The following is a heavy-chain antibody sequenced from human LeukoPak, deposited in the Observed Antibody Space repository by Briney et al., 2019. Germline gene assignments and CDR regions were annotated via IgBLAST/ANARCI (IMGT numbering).Heavy chain of an antibody. J-gene: IGHJ4*02. Sequence: PSETLSLTCAVYGGSFSGYYWSWIRQPPGKGLEWIGEINHSGSTNYNPSLKSRVTISVDTSKNQFSLKLSSVTAADTAVYYCASDTIAAAGTRNWGQGTLVTVSS. D-gene: IGHD6-13*01. CDR3: ASDTIAAAGTRN. CDR2: INHSGST. CDR1: GGSFSGYY. V-gene: IGHV4-34*01.